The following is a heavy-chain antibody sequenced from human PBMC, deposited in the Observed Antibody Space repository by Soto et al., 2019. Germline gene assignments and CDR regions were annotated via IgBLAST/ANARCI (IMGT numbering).Heavy chain of an antibody. V-gene: IGHV4-30-2*01. J-gene: IGHJ4*02. Sequence: SETLSLTCAVSGVSISRGGYSWSWLRQPPGKGLEWIGYIYHSGSTYYNPSLKSRVTISVDRSKNQFSLKLSSVTAADTAVYYCARATYDYGFDYWGQGTLVTVSS. D-gene: IGHD4-17*01. CDR2: IYHSGST. CDR3: ARATYDYGFDY. CDR1: GVSISRGGYS.